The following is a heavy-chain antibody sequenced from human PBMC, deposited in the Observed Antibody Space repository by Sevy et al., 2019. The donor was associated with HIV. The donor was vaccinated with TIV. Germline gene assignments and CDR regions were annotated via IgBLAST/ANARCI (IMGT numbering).Heavy chain of an antibody. J-gene: IGHJ4*02. CDR1: GYNFISYG. CDR2: ISSYNSET. V-gene: IGHV1-18*04. D-gene: IGHD3-10*01. CDR3: ARDPSGEGSLYYFDF. Sequence: ASVKVSCKTSGYNFISYGISWVRQAPGQGLEWMGWISSYNSETNYARKFQGRATMTTETSTSTVYMELRSLTSDDTAVYYCARDPSGEGSLYYFDFWGQGTLVTVSS.